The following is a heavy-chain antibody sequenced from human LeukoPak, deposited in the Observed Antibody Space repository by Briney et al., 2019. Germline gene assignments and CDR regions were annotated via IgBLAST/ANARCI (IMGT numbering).Heavy chain of an antibody. CDR2: ISYDGSNK. D-gene: IGHD2-21*02. V-gene: IGHV3-30-3*01. CDR1: GFIFSSYA. Sequence: PGGSLRLSCAASGFIFSSYAMHWVRQAPGKGLEWVAVISYDGSNKYYADSVKGRFTISRDNSKNTLYLQMNSLRAEDTAVYYCARRVTPYYFDYWGQGTLVTVSS. J-gene: IGHJ4*02. CDR3: ARRVTPYYFDY.